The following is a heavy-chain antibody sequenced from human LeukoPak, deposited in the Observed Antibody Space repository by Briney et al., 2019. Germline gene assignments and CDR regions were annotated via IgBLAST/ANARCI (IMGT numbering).Heavy chain of an antibody. CDR2: IDPDSGVT. D-gene: IGHD3/OR15-3a*01. V-gene: IGHV1-2*06. Sequence: VASVKVSCKASGYTFTDYYIHWVRQAPGQGLEWMGRIDPDSGVTNSAQNFQGRVTMTRETSTTTAYMELSGLRSEYTAVYYCARDQARTTTWYLYMNYWGQGTLVTVSS. CDR1: GYTFTDYY. J-gene: IGHJ4*02. CDR3: ARDQARTTTWYLYMNY.